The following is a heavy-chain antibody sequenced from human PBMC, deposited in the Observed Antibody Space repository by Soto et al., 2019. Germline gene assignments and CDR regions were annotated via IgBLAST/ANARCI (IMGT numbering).Heavy chain of an antibody. Sequence: ASVKVSCKASGYTFSGFYMHWVRQAPGQGLEWMGWINPTSGGTKSAEKFQGRVTMTRDTSISTAYMELRRLTSDDTAVYYCASAAVTGTAGLDSWGQGSLVTVSS. D-gene: IGHD6-19*01. J-gene: IGHJ4*02. CDR1: GYTFSGFY. CDR2: INPTSGGT. V-gene: IGHV1-2*02. CDR3: ASAAVTGTAGLDS.